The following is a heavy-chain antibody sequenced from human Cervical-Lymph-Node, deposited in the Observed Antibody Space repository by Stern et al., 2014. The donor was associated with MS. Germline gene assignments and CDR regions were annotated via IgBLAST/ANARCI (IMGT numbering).Heavy chain of an antibody. CDR2: INPNRGDT. D-gene: IGHD3-9*01. CDR1: GYTFTDYY. CDR3: ARDTITYYDILTGLNARGFDP. J-gene: IGHJ5*02. Sequence: VHLVESGAEVEQPGASVKVSCKASGYTFTDYYMHWVRQAPGQGLEWMGWINPNRGDTNFAQKFQGRVTMTRDTSITTAYMELSRLRSDDTAVYYCARDTITYYDILTGLNARGFDPWGQGTLVTVSS. V-gene: IGHV1-2*02.